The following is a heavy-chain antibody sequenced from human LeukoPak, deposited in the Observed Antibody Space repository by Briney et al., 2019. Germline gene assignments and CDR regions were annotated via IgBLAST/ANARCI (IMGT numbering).Heavy chain of an antibody. CDR3: ARDGPYSSGWYDAFDI. CDR1: GYTFTSYY. CDR2: INPSGGST. V-gene: IGHV1-46*01. Sequence: GPVKVSCKASGYTFTSYYMHWVRRAPGQGLEWMGIINPSGGSTSYAQKFQGRVTMTRDMSTSTVYMELRSLRSDDTAVYYCARDGPYSSGWYDAFDIWGQGTMVTVSS. J-gene: IGHJ3*02. D-gene: IGHD6-19*01.